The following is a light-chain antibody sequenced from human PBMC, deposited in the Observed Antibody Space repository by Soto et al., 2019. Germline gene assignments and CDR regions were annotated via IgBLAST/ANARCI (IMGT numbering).Light chain of an antibody. Sequence: EIVLTQSPATLSLSPGERATLSCRASQTVSSYLAWYQQKPGQAPRLLVYDASDRAPGIPARFSGSGSGTDFTLTISSLEPEDFAVYYCQQRRTFGQGTRLEI. CDR2: DAS. CDR3: QQRRT. CDR1: QTVSSY. V-gene: IGKV3-11*01. J-gene: IGKJ5*01.